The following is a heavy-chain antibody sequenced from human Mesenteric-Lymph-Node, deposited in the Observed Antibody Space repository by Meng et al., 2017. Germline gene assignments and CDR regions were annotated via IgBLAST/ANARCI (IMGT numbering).Heavy chain of an antibody. CDR1: GFAFSSYG. V-gene: IGHV3-30*03. Sequence: QGQLVESGGGVGQPGRSRRLSCAASGFAFSSYGMHWVRQAPGKGLEWVALISHDGSNKYYADSVKGRFTVSRDNSKNTLYLQMNSQTTEDTAVYYCAGGYSYGDYWGQGTLVTVSS. CDR3: AGGYSYGDY. D-gene: IGHD5-18*01. CDR2: ISHDGSNK. J-gene: IGHJ4*02.